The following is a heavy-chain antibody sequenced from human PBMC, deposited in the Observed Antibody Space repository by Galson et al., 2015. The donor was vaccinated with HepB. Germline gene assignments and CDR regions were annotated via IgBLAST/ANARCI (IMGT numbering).Heavy chain of an antibody. CDR3: AKRLGQEFDY. CDR2: ISGSGGST. V-gene: IGHV3-23*01. Sequence: SLRLSCAASGFTFSSDAMSWVRQAPGKGLEWVSAISGSGGSTNYADSVKGRFTISRDNSKNTLYLQMNSLRAEDTAVYYCAKRLGQEFDYWGQGTLVTVSS. D-gene: IGHD7-27*01. J-gene: IGHJ4*02. CDR1: GFTFSSDA.